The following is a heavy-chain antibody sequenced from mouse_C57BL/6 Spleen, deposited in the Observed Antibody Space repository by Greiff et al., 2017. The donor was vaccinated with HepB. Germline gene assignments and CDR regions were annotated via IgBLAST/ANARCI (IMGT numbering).Heavy chain of an antibody. D-gene: IGHD2-1*01. J-gene: IGHJ2*01. V-gene: IGHV1-52*01. CDR3: ARGVGNYPFDY. CDR2: IDPSDSET. CDR1: GYTFTSYW. Sequence: QVQLQQPGAELVRPGSSVKLSCKASGYTFTSYWMHWVKQRPIQGLEWIGNIDPSDSETHYNQKFKDKATLTVDKSSSTAYMQLSSLTSEDSAVYYCARGVGNYPFDYWGQGTTLTVSS.